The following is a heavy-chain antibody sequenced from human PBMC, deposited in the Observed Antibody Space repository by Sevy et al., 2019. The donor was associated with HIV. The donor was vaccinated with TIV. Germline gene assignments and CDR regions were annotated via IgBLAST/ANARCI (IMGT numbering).Heavy chain of an antibody. J-gene: IGHJ6*02. Sequence: GGSLRLSCAASGFSFNNYDMNWVRQAPGKGLEWISYISSSSSHIYYADSVKGRFTISRDNANNSLSVQMNSLRAEDTAVYYCARAGGYTYQGMDVWGQGTTVTVSS. V-gene: IGHV3-48*01. CDR1: GFSFNNYD. CDR3: ARAGGYTYQGMDV. CDR2: ISSSSSHI. D-gene: IGHD5-12*01.